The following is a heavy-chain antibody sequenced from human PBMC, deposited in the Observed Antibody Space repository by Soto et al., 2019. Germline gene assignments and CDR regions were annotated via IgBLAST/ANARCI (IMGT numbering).Heavy chain of an antibody. J-gene: IGHJ4*02. CDR1: GFTFSSYG. CDR3: ARVPSYCGGGCYSAYFDY. CDR2: IWYDGSNK. D-gene: IGHD2-21*02. Sequence: GGSLRLSCAASGFTFSSYGMHWVRQAPGKGLEWVAVIWYDGSNKYYADSVKGRFTISRDNSKNTLYLQMNSLRAEDTAVYYCARVPSYCGGGCYSAYFDYWGQGTLVTVSS. V-gene: IGHV3-33*01.